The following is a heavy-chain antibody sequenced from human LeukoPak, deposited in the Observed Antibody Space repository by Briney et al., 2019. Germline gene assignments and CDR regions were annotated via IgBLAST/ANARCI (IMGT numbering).Heavy chain of an antibody. D-gene: IGHD3-9*01. CDR1: GFTFGSYS. V-gene: IGHV3-21*01. Sequence: RGSLRLSCAASGFTFGSYSMNWVRQAPGKGLEWVSSISSSSSYIYYADSVKGRFTISRDNAKNSLYLQMNSLRAEDTAVYYCARGDLLRYFDWLFRPGDYWGQGTLVTVSS. J-gene: IGHJ4*02. CDR3: ARGDLLRYFDWLFRPGDY. CDR2: ISSSSSYI.